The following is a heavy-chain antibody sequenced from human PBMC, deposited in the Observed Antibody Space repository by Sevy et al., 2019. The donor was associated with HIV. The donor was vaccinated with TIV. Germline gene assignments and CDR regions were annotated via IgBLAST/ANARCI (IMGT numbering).Heavy chain of an antibody. D-gene: IGHD2-21*02. J-gene: IGHJ3*02. CDR2: ISAYNGNT. Sequence: ASVKVSCKTSGYSFSSYGINWVRQAPGQGLEWMGWISAYNGNTNYAQKLQGRVTMTTDTSTSTAYMELRSLRSDDTAVYYCARDWGIVVVTANAFDIWGQGTMVTVSS. CDR1: GYSFSSYG. V-gene: IGHV1-18*01. CDR3: ARDWGIVVVTANAFDI.